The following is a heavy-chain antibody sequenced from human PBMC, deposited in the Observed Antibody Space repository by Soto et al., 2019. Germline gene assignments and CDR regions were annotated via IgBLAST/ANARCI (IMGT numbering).Heavy chain of an antibody. CDR2: IWNDGNGY. Sequence: PGGSLRLSCAASGFTFNNYGMHGVRQAPGKGLEWVAVIWNDGNGYYYANSVKGRFSISRDNSKNTLYLQMSSLRVEDTAVYYCARRQISPPTRGAASARGGMDVWGQGTTVTVSS. J-gene: IGHJ6*02. CDR1: GFTFNNYG. V-gene: IGHV3-33*01. D-gene: IGHD6-13*01. CDR3: ARRQISPPTRGAASARGGMDV.